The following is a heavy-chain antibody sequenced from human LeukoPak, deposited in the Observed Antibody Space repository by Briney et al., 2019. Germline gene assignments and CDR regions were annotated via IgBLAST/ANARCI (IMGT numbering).Heavy chain of an antibody. J-gene: IGHJ4*02. Sequence: ASVKVSCKASGYRFTVYYRHWVRQAPGQGLEWMGWINPNSGGTNYAQKFLGRVTMTRDTSVSTAYMELSRLRSDDTAVYYCATLYGDYVASDYWGQGTLVTVSS. V-gene: IGHV1-2*02. CDR2: INPNSGGT. D-gene: IGHD4-17*01. CDR3: ATLYGDYVASDY. CDR1: GYRFTVYY.